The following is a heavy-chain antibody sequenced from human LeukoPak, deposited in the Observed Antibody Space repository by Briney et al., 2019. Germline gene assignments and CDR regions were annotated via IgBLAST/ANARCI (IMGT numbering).Heavy chain of an antibody. CDR1: GFTFSDYW. CDR2: IKHDGSEK. V-gene: IGHV3-7*01. Sequence: GGSLRFSCAASGFTFSDYWMFWARQAPGKGPEWVANIKHDGSEKYYVDSVKGRFTISRDNSKNTLYLQMNSLRAEDTAVYYCARDFDDSSGYYYEGYFDYWGQGTLVTVSS. D-gene: IGHD3-22*01. CDR3: ARDFDDSSGYYYEGYFDY. J-gene: IGHJ4*02.